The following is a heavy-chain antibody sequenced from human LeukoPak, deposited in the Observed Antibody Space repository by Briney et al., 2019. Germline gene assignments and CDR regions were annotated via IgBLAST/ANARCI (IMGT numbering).Heavy chain of an antibody. J-gene: IGHJ4*02. CDR1: GFTFSIYG. CDR3: ARTQTEYSYGHPYCFDY. Sequence: GGSLRLSCAASGFTFSIYGMGWVRQAPGKGLEWVSSISDNGGNTYYADSAKGRFTISRDNSKNTLYLQMNSLRAEDTAVYYCARTQTEYSYGHPYCFDYWGQGTLVTVSS. CDR2: ISDNGGNT. D-gene: IGHD5-18*01. V-gene: IGHV3-23*01.